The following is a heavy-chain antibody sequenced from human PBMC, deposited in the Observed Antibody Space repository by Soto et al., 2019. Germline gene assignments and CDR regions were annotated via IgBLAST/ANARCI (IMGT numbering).Heavy chain of an antibody. CDR2: ISSSGTYI. D-gene: IGHD3-10*01. J-gene: IGHJ3*02. V-gene: IGHV3-21*01. Sequence: EVQLVESGGGLVKPGGSLRLSCAASGFTFSRYSMNWVRQAPGKRLEWVSSISSSGTYIYFADSMKGRFTISRDNAKNSLYLQMNSLRAEDTAVYYCARTLISTVRGVLDGFDIWGQGTMVTVS. CDR1: GFTFSRYS. CDR3: ARTLISTVRGVLDGFDI.